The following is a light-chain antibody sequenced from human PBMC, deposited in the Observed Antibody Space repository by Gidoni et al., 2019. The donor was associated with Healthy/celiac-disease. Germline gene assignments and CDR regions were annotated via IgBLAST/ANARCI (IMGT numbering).Light chain of an antibody. J-gene: IGLJ2*01. CDR1: SSNIGAGYD. CDR2: GNS. V-gene: IGLV1-40*01. CDR3: QSYDSSLSGSEV. Sequence: QSVLTQPPSGSGAPGQRVTISCTGSSSNIGAGYDVPWYQQLPGTAPKLLIYGNSNRPSGVPDRFSGSKSGTSASLAITGLQAEDEADYYCQSYDSSLSGSEVFGGGTKLTVL.